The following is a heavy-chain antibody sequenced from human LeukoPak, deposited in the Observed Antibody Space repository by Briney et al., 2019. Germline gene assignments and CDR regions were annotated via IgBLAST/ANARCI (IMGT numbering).Heavy chain of an antibody. D-gene: IGHD2-21*02. V-gene: IGHV4-61*02. CDR1: GGSISSGSYY. CDR3: ARSTAIPAYFDY. Sequence: SETLSLTCTVSGGSISSGSYYWSWIRQPAGKGLEWIGRIYTSGSTNYNPSLKSRVTISVDTSKNQFSLKLSSVTAADTAVYYCARSTAIPAYFDYWGQGTLVTVSS. CDR2: IYTSGST. J-gene: IGHJ4*02.